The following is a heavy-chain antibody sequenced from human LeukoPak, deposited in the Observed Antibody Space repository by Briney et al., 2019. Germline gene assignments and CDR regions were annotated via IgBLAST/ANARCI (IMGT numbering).Heavy chain of an antibody. CDR1: GVSISSGTYY. D-gene: IGHD6-6*01. CDR2: MYPSGSS. Sequence: PSETLSLTCTVSGVSISSGTYYWSWIRQPAGKGLEWIGRMYPSGSSNYNPSLKSRVTISLDTSKNQFSLNLSSVTAADTAMYYCARGESSSSALYYYYYYMDVWGKGTTVTVSS. CDR3: ARGESSSSALYYYYYYMDV. V-gene: IGHV4-61*02. J-gene: IGHJ6*03.